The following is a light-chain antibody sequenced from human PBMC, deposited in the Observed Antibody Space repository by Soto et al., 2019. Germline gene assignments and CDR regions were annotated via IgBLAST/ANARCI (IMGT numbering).Light chain of an antibody. CDR3: SSYTSDTTLDVV. V-gene: IGLV2-14*03. CDR2: DVS. J-gene: IGLJ2*01. Sequence: QSALTQPASVSGSPGQSIAISCTGTSNDGGGYNYVSWYQQHPGKAPKLIVYDVSSRPSGVFDRFSGSKSGNTASLTISGLQAEDEADYYCSSYTSDTTLDVVFGGGTKLTVL. CDR1: SNDGGGYNY.